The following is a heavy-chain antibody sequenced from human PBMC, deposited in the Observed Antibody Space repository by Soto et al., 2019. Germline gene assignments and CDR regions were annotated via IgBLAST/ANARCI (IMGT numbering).Heavy chain of an antibody. J-gene: IGHJ4*02. D-gene: IGHD6-13*01. V-gene: IGHV1-69*13. CDR1: GGTFSSYA. CDR3: AREGEQQLAHTHFDY. CDR2: IIPIFGTA. Sequence: SVKVSCKASGGTFSSYAISWVRQAPGQGLEWMGGIIPIFGTANYAQKFQGRVTITADESTSTADMELSSLRSEDTAVYYCAREGEQQLAHTHFDYWGQGTLVTVSS.